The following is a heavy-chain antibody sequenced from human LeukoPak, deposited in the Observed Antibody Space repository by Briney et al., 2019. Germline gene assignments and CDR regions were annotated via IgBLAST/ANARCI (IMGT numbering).Heavy chain of an antibody. D-gene: IGHD6-13*01. V-gene: IGHV4-38-2*01. CDR3: ARALGIAAAGVYNYGMDV. CDR2: IHHSGST. J-gene: IGHJ6*04. CDR1: GYSISSGYY. Sequence: PSETLSLTCAVSGYSISSGYYWGWIRPPPGNGLEWIGNIHHSGSTYYNPSLKSRVTISVDTSKNQFSLKLSSVTAADTAVYYCARALGIAAAGVYNYGMDVWGKGTTVTVSS.